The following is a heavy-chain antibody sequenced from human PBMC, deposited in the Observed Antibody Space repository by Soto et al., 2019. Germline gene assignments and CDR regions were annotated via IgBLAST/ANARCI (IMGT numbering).Heavy chain of an antibody. CDR2: IYYSGST. CDR1: GGSISSSSYY. D-gene: IGHD3-10*01. CDR3: AVGVRGVIFDY. V-gene: IGHV4-39*01. J-gene: IGHJ4*02. Sequence: SETLCLTCTVSGGSISSSSYYWGWLRQPPGKGLEWIGSIYYSGSTYYNPSLKSRVTISVDTSKNQFSLKLSSVTAADTAVYYCAVGVRGVIFDYWGQGTLVTVSS.